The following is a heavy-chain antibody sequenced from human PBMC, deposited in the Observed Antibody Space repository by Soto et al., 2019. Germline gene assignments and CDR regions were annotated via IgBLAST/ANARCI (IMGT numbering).Heavy chain of an antibody. V-gene: IGHV1-69*02. CDR3: ARAGPKYYFDY. CDR2: IIPILGIA. CDR1: GGTFSSYT. J-gene: IGHJ4*02. Sequence: QVQLVQSGAEVKKPGSSVKVSCKAAGGTFSSYTISWVRQAPGQGLEWMGRIIPILGIANYAQKFQGRVTITADKSTSTAYMELSSLRSEDTAVYYCARAGPKYYFDYWGQGTLVTVSS.